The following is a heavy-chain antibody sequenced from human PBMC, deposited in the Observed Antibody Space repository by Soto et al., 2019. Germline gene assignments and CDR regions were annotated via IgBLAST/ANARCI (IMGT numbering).Heavy chain of an antibody. Sequence: GASVKVSCKASGGTFSSYAISWVRQAPGQGLEWMGGIIPISETTNYAQKFQGRVTMTRDKSTSTAYMELSSLRSEDTAVYYCARVGGLLWFGEGYYGMDVWGQGTTVTVSS. CDR3: ARVGGLLWFGEGYYGMDV. CDR1: GGTFSSYA. V-gene: IGHV1-69*05. D-gene: IGHD3-10*01. J-gene: IGHJ6*02. CDR2: IIPISETT.